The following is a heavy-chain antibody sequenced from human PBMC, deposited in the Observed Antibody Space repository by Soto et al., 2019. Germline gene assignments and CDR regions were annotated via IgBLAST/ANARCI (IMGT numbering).Heavy chain of an antibody. Sequence: SQTLSLTCAISGVSVSSNSAAWNWIRQSPSGGLEWLGRTYYRSRWYNDYAVSVRSRITINPDTSKNQFSLHLNSVTPEDTAVYYCAGTTSLQWYYMDVWGKGTTVTFSS. D-gene: IGHD1-7*01. CDR2: TYYRSRWYN. CDR1: GVSVSSNSAA. CDR3: AGTTSLQWYYMDV. J-gene: IGHJ6*03. V-gene: IGHV6-1*01.